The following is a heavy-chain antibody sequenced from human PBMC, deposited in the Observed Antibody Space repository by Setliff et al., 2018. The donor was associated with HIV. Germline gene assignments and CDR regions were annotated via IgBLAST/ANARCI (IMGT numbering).Heavy chain of an antibody. J-gene: IGHJ5*02. Sequence: PSETLSLTCGVSGYSVNSDYNWGWIRQPPGKGLESPGRGLEWIGHIYHSGSTYYNPSLRSRITMSIDTSKNHFSLKLTSVTAADTAVYYCARVWLHFGDDIPRFDPWGQGILVT. CDR3: ARVWLHFGDDIPRFDP. CDR2: IYHSGST. CDR1: GYSVNSDYN. V-gene: IGHV4-38-2*01. D-gene: IGHD4-17*01.